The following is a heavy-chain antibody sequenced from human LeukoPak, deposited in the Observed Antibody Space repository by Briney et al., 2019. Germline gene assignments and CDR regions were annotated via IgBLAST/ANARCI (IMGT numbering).Heavy chain of an antibody. D-gene: IGHD3-9*01. J-gene: IGHJ4*02. Sequence: GGSLRLSCAASGFTFSSYAMSWVRQAPGKGLEWVSGISGSGAGTYYADSVKGRFTISRDNSNTTLYLQMDSLRADDTAVYYCAKGAVFRYFDWLFNYFDYWGQGTLVTVSS. V-gene: IGHV3-23*01. CDR1: GFTFSSYA. CDR3: AKGAVFRYFDWLFNYFDY. CDR2: ISGSGAGT.